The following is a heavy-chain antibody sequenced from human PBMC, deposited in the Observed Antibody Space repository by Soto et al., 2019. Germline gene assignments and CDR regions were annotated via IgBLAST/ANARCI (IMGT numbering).Heavy chain of an antibody. CDR1: GGTFSSYA. D-gene: IGHD5-12*01. CDR3: ARQYGGSEPGWYFDL. Sequence: QVQLVQSGAEVKKPGSSVKVSCKASGGTFSSYAISWVRQAPGQGLEWMGGIIPIFGTANYAQKFQGRVTSAADASTSTAYRGLSSLRSEGSAVYYCARQYGGSEPGWYFDLWGRGTLVTVSS. J-gene: IGHJ2*01. V-gene: IGHV1-69*12. CDR2: IIPIFGTA.